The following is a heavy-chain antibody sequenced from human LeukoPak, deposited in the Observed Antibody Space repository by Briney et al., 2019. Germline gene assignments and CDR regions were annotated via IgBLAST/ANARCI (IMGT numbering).Heavy chain of an antibody. J-gene: IGHJ4*02. CDR1: GFTFSSYA. CDR3: AKEPDIVVVVAATHFDY. CDR2: INGSGGST. Sequence: GGSLRLSCAASGFTFSSYAMSWVRQAPGKGLEWVSAINGSGGSTYYADSVKGRFTISRDNSKNTLYLQMNSLRAEDTAVYYCAKEPDIVVVVAATHFDYWGQGTLVTVSS. V-gene: IGHV3-23*01. D-gene: IGHD2-15*01.